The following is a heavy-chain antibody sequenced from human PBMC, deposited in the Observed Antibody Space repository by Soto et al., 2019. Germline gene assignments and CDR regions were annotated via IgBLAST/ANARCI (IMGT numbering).Heavy chain of an antibody. CDR2: IWYDGSNK. D-gene: IGHD5-18*01. CDR3: ARDRIGGNSYGYWNWYFDL. CDR1: GFTFSSYG. Sequence: GGSLRLSCAASGFTFSSYGMHWVRQAPGKGLEWVAVIWYDGSNKYYADSVKGRFTISRDNSKNTLYLQMNSLRAEDTAVYYCARDRIGGNSYGYWNWYFDLWGRGTLVTVSS. J-gene: IGHJ2*01. V-gene: IGHV3-33*01.